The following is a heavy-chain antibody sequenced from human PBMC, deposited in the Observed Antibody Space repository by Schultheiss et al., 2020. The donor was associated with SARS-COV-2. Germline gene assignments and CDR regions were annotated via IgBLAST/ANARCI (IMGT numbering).Heavy chain of an antibody. J-gene: IGHJ4*02. V-gene: IGHV3-21*01. CDR1: GFTFSSYS. Sequence: GGSLRLSCAASGFTFSSYSMNWVRQAPGKGLEWVSSISSSSSYIYYADSVKGRFTISRDNAKNSLYLQMNSLRAEDTAVYYCARDRRDCGGDICGWWERDYWGQGTLVTVSS. CDR3: ARDRRDCGGDICGWWERDY. D-gene: IGHD2-21*02. CDR2: ISSSSSYI.